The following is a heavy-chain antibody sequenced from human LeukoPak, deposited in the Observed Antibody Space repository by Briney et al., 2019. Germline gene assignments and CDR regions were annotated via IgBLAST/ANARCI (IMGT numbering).Heavy chain of an antibody. CDR2: IRYDGSNK. CDR1: GFTFSSYG. D-gene: IGHD2-21*02. V-gene: IGHV3-30*02. J-gene: IGHJ4*02. Sequence: GGSLRPSCAASGFTFSSYGMHWVRQAPGKGLEWVAFIRYDGSNKYYADSVKGRFTISRDNSKNTLYLQMNSLRAEDTAVYYCAKSRPGIVVVTALADYWGQGTLVTVSS. CDR3: AKSRPGIVVVTALADY.